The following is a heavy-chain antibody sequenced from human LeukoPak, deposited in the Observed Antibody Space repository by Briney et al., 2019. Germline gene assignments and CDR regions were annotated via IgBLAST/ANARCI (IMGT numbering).Heavy chain of an antibody. CDR2: IYYSGST. Sequence: SETLSLTCTVSGGSISSGDYYWRWIRQPPGKGLEWIGYIYYSGSTYYNPSLKSRVTISVDTSKNQFSLKLSSVTAADTAVYYCARDFLYFWSGDFDPWGQGTLVTVSS. J-gene: IGHJ5*02. CDR1: GGSISSGDYY. CDR3: ARDFLYFWSGDFDP. D-gene: IGHD3-3*01. V-gene: IGHV4-30-4*08.